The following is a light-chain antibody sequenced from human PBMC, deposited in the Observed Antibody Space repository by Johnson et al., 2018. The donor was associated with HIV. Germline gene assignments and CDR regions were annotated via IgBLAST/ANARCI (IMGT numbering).Light chain of an antibody. Sequence: QSVLTQPPSVSAAPGQKVTISCSGSSSNIGNNYVSWYQQLPGTAPKLLIYDNNKRPSGIPDRFSGSKSGTSATLGITGLQNGDEADYYCGTWDSSLSAFYVFGTGTKVIVL. J-gene: IGLJ1*01. V-gene: IGLV1-51*01. CDR2: DNN. CDR3: GTWDSSLSAFYV. CDR1: SSNIGNNY.